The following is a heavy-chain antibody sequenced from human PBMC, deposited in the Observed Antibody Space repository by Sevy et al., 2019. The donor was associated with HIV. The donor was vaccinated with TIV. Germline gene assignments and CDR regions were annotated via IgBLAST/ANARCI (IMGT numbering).Heavy chain of an antibody. CDR1: EFTVSSKY. CDR2: IYSGGNT. CDR3: AITSTPLYYYALDV. J-gene: IGHJ6*02. Sequence: GGSLRLSCAASEFTVSSKYMSWVRQAPGKGLEWVSVIYSGGNTYYADSVKGRFTISRDISKNTLYLQMNSLRAEDTAIYYCAITSTPLYYYALDVWGQGTTVTVSS. V-gene: IGHV3-53*03. D-gene: IGHD3-16*01.